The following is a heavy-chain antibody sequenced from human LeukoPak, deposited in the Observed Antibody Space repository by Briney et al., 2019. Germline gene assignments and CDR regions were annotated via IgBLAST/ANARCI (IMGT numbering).Heavy chain of an antibody. CDR1: GYTFTGYD. D-gene: IGHD6-6*01. V-gene: IGHV1-8*01. J-gene: IGHJ3*02. Sequence: ASVKVSCKASGYTFTGYDINWVRQATGQGLEWMGWMNPNSGNTGYAQKFQGRVTMTRNTSISTAYMELSSLRSEDTAVYYCARGRIRLDAFDIWGQGTMVTVSS. CDR2: MNPNSGNT. CDR3: ARGRIRLDAFDI.